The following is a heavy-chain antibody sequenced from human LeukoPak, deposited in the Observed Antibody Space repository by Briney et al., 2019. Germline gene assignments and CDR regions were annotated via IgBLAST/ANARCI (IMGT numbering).Heavy chain of an antibody. CDR2: ISGSGSNT. V-gene: IGHV3-23*01. Sequence: PGGSLRLSCAASGFTFNTYAMTWVRQTPGKGLEWVSTISGSGSNTYYADSVKGRFTISRDNSKTTLYLQANSLRAEDTAVYYCAINYDSTSGYYFFQQWGQGTLATVSS. J-gene: IGHJ1*01. CDR3: AINYDSTSGYYFFQQ. D-gene: IGHD3-22*01. CDR1: GFTFNTYA.